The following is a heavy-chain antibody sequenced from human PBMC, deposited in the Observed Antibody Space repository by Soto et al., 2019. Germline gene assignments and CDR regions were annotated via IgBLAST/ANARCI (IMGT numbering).Heavy chain of an antibody. J-gene: IGHJ6*02. Sequence: SGPTLVNPTQTLTLTCTFSGFSLSTSGAGVGWNRQPPPKALELLAVVYWDDDKRYSASLKSRRTITKDTSKNQVVLTMNNMHPVDTDTCYCARIRLTGTPNYYSYYGMDVWGQGTKVTASS. CDR1: GFSLSTSGAG. CDR3: ARIRLTGTPNYYSYYGMDV. D-gene: IGHD7-27*01. V-gene: IGHV2-5*02. CDR2: VYWDDDK.